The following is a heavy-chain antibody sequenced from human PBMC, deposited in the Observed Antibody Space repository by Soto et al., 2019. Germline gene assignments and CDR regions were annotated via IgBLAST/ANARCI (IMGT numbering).Heavy chain of an antibody. Sequence: ASVKVSCKASGYTFTSYGISWVRQAPGQGLEWMGWISAYNGNTNYAQKLQGRVTMTTDTSTSTAYMELRSLRSDDTAVYYCARDRRSYYDSRLFDPWGQGTLVPVSS. CDR3: ARDRRSYYDSRLFDP. CDR1: GYTFTSYG. J-gene: IGHJ5*02. D-gene: IGHD3-22*01. V-gene: IGHV1-18*04. CDR2: ISAYNGNT.